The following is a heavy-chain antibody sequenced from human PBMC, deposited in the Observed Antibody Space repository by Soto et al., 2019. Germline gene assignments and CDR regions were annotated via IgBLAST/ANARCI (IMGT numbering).Heavy chain of an antibody. J-gene: IGHJ3*02. D-gene: IGHD6-19*01. Sequence: QVQLVQSGAEVKKPGSSVKVSCKASGGTFSSYTISWVRQAPGQGLEWMGRIIPILGIAKYAQKFQGRVTITGDKAASTAYMELSSPRSEDTAVYYGASLPVAEVAFDMWGQGTMVTVSS. V-gene: IGHV1-69*02. CDR3: ASLPVAEVAFDM. CDR2: IIPILGIA. CDR1: GGTFSSYT.